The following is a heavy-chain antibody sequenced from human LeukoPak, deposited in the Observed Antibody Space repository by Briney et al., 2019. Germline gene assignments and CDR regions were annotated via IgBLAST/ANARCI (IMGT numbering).Heavy chain of an antibody. J-gene: IGHJ6*02. V-gene: IGHV3-23*01. D-gene: IGHD3-16*01. CDR3: TKDSQGFYGGFWYGTYGMDV. CDR1: GFSFDNFA. CDR2: ICDNI. Sequence: AGGSLRLSCVASGFSFDNFAMTWVRQAPGKGLEWVSTICDNIHYAESVRGRFTISRDNSRKTVFLQMNSLTPEDAATYYCTKDSQGFYGGFWYGTYGMDVWGQGTTVTVSS.